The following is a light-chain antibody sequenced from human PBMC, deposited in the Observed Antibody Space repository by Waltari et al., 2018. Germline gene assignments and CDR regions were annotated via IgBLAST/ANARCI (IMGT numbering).Light chain of an antibody. V-gene: IGKV2-30*01. CDR2: QVS. Sequence: DLVMTQSPVPLAVTVGKSASTSCTPSPTLLNTDGNVHLNWFQQRPGQSPRRLIYQVSKRDSGVPDRFRGSGSHTDFTLTITRVEAEDVGVYFCMQGVRPWTFGQGTRVEIK. CDR3: MQGVRPWT. J-gene: IGKJ1*01. CDR1: PTLLNTDGNVH.